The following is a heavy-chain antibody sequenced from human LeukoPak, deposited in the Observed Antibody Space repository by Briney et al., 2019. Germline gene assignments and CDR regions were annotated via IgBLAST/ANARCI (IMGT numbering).Heavy chain of an antibody. D-gene: IGHD2-2*01. V-gene: IGHV4-34*01. CDR1: GGSFSGYY. Sequence: SETLSLTCAVYGGSFSGYYWSWIRQPPGKGLEWIGEINHSGSTNYNPSLKSRVTISVDTSKNQFSLKLSSVTAADTAVYYCATRYCSSTSCYRWFDPWGQGTLVTVSS. J-gene: IGHJ5*02. CDR3: ATRYCSSTSCYRWFDP. CDR2: INHSGST.